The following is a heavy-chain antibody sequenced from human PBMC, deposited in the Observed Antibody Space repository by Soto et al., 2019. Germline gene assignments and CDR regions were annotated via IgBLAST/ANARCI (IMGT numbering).Heavy chain of an antibody. V-gene: IGHV4-4*02. CDR2: IFHDGTA. J-gene: IGHJ4*02. CDR3: ARLVYDTRLNYMYFDF. Sequence: SETLSLTCAVSGVSISSGNWWTWVRQSPQRGLEYIGEIFHDGTANYYPSFERRVAISVDTSKNQFSLKLTSVTAADTAIYSCARLVYDTRLNYMYFDFWGQGTLVTVSS. CDR1: GVSISSGNW. D-gene: IGHD3-10*01.